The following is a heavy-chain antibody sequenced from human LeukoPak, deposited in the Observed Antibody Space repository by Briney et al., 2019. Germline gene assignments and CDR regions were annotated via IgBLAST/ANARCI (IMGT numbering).Heavy chain of an antibody. V-gene: IGHV1-2*02. D-gene: IGHD2-2*01. J-gene: IGHJ5*02. CDR3: ARVSIVVVPAAWFDP. Sequence: ASVKVSCKASGYTFTGYYMHWVRQAPGQGLEWMGWINPNSGGTNYAQKFQGRVTMTRDTSISTAYMELSRLRSDDTAVYYCARVSIVVVPAAWFDPWGQGTLVTVPS. CDR2: INPNSGGT. CDR1: GYTFTGYY.